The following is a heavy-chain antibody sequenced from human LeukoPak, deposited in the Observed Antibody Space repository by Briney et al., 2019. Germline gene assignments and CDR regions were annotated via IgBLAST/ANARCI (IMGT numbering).Heavy chain of an antibody. D-gene: IGHD2-2*01. J-gene: IGHJ5*02. CDR2: FDPEDGET. CDR3: ATVLGYQLPLNWFDP. CDR1: GYTLTELS. V-gene: IGHV1-24*01. Sequence: GASVKVSCKVSGYTLTELSMHWVRQAPGKGLEWMGGFDPEDGETIYAQKFQGRVTMTEDTSTDTAYMELSSLRSEDTAVYYCATVLGYQLPLNWFDPGGQGTLVTVSS.